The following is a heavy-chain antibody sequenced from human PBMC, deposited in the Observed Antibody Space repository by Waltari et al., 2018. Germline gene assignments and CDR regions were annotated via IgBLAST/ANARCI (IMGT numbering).Heavy chain of an antibody. J-gene: IGHJ4*02. CDR3: ARGLGSSWSDY. Sequence: EVQLVESGGGLVKPGGSLRLSCAASGLTFSSYSMNWARQATGKGLEWVSSISSSSSSIYYADSVKGRFTISRDNAKNSLYLQMNSLRAEDTAVYYCARGLGSSWSDYWGQGTLVTVSS. CDR2: ISSSSSSI. D-gene: IGHD6-13*01. V-gene: IGHV3-21*01. CDR1: GLTFSSYS.